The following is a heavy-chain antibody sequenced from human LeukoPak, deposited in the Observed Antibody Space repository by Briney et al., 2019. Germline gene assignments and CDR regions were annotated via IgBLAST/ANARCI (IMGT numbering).Heavy chain of an antibody. V-gene: IGHV4-38-2*01. CDR1: GYSISSGYY. CDR3: ARVAVAGREYFQH. D-gene: IGHD6-19*01. J-gene: IGHJ1*01. Sequence: SETLSLTCAVSGYSISSGYYWGWIRQPPGKGLEWIGSIYHSGSTYYNPSLKSRVTISVDTSKNQFSLKLSSVTAADTAVYYCARVAVAGREYFQHWGQGTLVTVFS. CDR2: IYHSGST.